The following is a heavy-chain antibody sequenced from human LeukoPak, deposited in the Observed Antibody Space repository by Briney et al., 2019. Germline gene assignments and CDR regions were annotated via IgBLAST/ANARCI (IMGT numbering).Heavy chain of an antibody. CDR2: ISGSGGST. J-gene: IGHJ4*02. Sequence: GGSLRLSCAASGFTFSSYAMSWVRQAPGKGLEWVSAISGSGGSTYYADSVKGRFTISRDSSKNTLFLQMNRLRPEDAAVYYCAKAPVTTCRGAFCYPFDYWGLGTLVTVSS. CDR3: AKAPVTTCRGAFCYPFDY. D-gene: IGHD2-15*01. V-gene: IGHV3-23*01. CDR1: GFTFSSYA.